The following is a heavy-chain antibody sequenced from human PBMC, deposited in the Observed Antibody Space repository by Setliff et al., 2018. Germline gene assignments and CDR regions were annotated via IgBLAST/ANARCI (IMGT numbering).Heavy chain of an antibody. CDR2: IYFSGST. J-gene: IGHJ4*02. D-gene: IGHD3-3*01. Sequence: KASETLSLTCTVSGGSIDSGDYYWNWIRQPPGKGLEWIGYIYFSGSTNYIPSLKSRLTISVDTSKNQFSLKLSSVTAADTAMYYCRFWSGYYKNDYWGQGTLVTVSS. CDR1: GGSIDSGDYY. CDR3: RFWSGYYKNDY. V-gene: IGHV4-30-4*08.